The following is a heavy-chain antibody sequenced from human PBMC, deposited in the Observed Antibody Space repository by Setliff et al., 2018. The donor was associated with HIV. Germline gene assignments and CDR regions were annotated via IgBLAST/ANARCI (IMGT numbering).Heavy chain of an antibody. V-gene: IGHV1-2*02. CDR1: GYSFTGYY. CDR2: INPKSGGT. CDR3: ARDGRLLWFGEFSN. Sequence: ASVKVSCKVSGYSFTGYYMHWVRQAPGQGPEWMGWINPKSGGTNYAQKFQGRVIMTRDTSISTACMELSRLRSDDTAMYYCARDGRLLWFGEFSNWGQGTLVTVSS. D-gene: IGHD3-10*01. J-gene: IGHJ4*02.